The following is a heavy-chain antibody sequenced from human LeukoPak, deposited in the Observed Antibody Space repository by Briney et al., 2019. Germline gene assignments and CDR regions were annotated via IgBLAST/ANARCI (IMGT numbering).Heavy chain of an antibody. CDR1: GYSFTSYW. CDR2: IYPGDSDT. V-gene: IGHV5-51*01. D-gene: IGHD3-3*01. CDR3: ARLVYYDFWSGYYGDY. J-gene: IGHJ4*02. Sequence: GESLKISCKGSGYSFTSYWIGWVRQMPGKGLEWMGIIYPGDSDTRYSPSFQRQVTISADKSISTAYLQWSSLKASDTAMYYCARLVYYDFWSGYYGDYWGQGTLVTVSS.